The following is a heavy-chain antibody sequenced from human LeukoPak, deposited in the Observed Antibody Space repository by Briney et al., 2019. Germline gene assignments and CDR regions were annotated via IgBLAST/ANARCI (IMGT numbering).Heavy chain of an antibody. J-gene: IGHJ4*02. CDR2: ISRSDGGT. V-gene: IGHV3-23*01. CDR3: AKDIYGDYGGLDY. Sequence: GGSLTLSCAASGFTFSSYAMSWVRQAPGKGREWVLGISRSDGGTYHADSVKGRFTISRDNSKNTLYLQMNSLSAEDTAVYYCAKDIYGDYGGLDYWGQGTLVTVSS. D-gene: IGHD4-17*01. CDR1: GFTFSSYA.